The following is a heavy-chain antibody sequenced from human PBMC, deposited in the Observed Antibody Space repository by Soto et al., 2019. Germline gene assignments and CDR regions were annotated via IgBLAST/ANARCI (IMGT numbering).Heavy chain of an antibody. CDR3: AREGTYCSGGSCYPHFDS. D-gene: IGHD2-15*01. CDR1: GFTFSSYG. CDR2: IWYDGSNK. J-gene: IGHJ4*02. V-gene: IGHV3-33*01. Sequence: QVQLVESGGGVVQPGRSLRLSCAASGFTFSSYGMHWVRQAPGKGLEWVAVIWYDGSNKYYADSVKGRFTISRDNSKNTLYLQMNSLRAEDTPVYYCAREGTYCSGGSCYPHFDSWGQGTLVTVSS.